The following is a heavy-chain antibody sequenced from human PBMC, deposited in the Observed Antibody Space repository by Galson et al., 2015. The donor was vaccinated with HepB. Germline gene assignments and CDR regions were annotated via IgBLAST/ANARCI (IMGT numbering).Heavy chain of an antibody. CDR3: AREYYDFWSGYYRKGDV. Sequence: TLSLTCTVSGGSISSGDYYWSWIRQPPGKGLEWIGYIYYSGSTYYNPSLKSRVTISVDTSKNQFSLKLSSVTAADTAVYYCAREYYDFWSGYYRKGDVWGKGTTVTVSS. D-gene: IGHD3-3*01. J-gene: IGHJ6*04. CDR1: GGSISSGDYY. CDR2: IYYSGST. V-gene: IGHV4-30-4*01.